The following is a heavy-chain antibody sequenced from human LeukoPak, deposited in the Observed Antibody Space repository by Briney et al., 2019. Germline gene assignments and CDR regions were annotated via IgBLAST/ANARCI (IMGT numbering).Heavy chain of an antibody. CDR2: LYPIDSDK. Sequence: LGESLKISCKASGYKFTSYWIAWVRQMPGYGLEWMGSLYPIDSDKTYSPSFQGQVTMSADRSISTAYLQWSSLKASDTAMYFCVRQKIVGGTSQLRTFDAWGQGTLVSVSS. J-gene: IGHJ4*02. D-gene: IGHD2/OR15-2a*01. CDR3: VRQKIVGGTSQLRTFDA. CDR1: GYKFTSYW. V-gene: IGHV5-51*01.